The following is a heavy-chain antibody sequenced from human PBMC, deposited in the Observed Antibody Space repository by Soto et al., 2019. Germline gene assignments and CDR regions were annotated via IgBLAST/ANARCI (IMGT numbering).Heavy chain of an antibody. CDR3: ARSWSGYYPYYYYYGMDV. Sequence: AASVKVSCKASGYTFTSYDIKWVRQATGQGLEWMGWMNPNSGNTGYAQKFQGRVTMTRNTSISTAYMELSSLRSEDTAVYYCARSWSGYYPYYYYYGMDVWGQGTTVTVSS. CDR2: MNPNSGNT. CDR1: GYTFTSYD. D-gene: IGHD3-3*01. J-gene: IGHJ6*02. V-gene: IGHV1-8*01.